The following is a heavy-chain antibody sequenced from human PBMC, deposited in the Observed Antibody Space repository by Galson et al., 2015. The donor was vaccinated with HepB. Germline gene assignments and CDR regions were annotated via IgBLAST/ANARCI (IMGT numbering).Heavy chain of an antibody. D-gene: IGHD5-24*01. V-gene: IGHV3-21*01. CDR3: ARGYDGYGSGNGMDV. Sequence: SLRLSCAASGFTFSSYSMNWVRQAPGKGLEWVSSISSSSSYIYYADSVKGRFTISRDNAKNSLYLQMNSLRAEDTAVYYCARGYDGYGSGNGMDVWGQGTTVTVSS. CDR2: ISSSSSYI. CDR1: GFTFSSYS. J-gene: IGHJ6*02.